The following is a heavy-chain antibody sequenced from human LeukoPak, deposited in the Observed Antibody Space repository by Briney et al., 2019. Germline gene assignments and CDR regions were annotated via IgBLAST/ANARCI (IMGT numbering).Heavy chain of an antibody. J-gene: IGHJ5*01. Sequence: PGGSLRLSCVASGFTFSNYYMSWIRQAPGKGLEWVSYISITSSYKEYADSVKGRFTISRDNGQNSLYLQMNSLRAEDTAVYYCAGEDSSSAFDSWGQGTLVSVSS. CDR1: GFTFSNYY. D-gene: IGHD6-6*01. CDR3: AGEDSSSAFDS. CDR2: ISITSSYK. V-gene: IGHV3-11*06.